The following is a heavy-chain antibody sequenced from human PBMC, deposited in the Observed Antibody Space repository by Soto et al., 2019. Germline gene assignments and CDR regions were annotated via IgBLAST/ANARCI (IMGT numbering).Heavy chain of an antibody. Sequence: GSLRLSCDASGFTLRNYAMTWIRQAPGKGLEWVSLISANDVGTYYAESVKTRFTISTDQSRNTVYLQMDSLRADDTATYYCAKAKNDYNWDNRPPFDYWGQGTLVTVSS. CDR1: GFTLRNYA. J-gene: IGHJ4*02. D-gene: IGHD1-20*01. CDR3: AKAKNDYNWDNRPPFDY. CDR2: ISANDVGT. V-gene: IGHV3-23*01.